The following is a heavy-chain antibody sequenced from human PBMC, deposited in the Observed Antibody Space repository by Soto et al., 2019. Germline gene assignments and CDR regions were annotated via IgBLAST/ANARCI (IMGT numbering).Heavy chain of an antibody. D-gene: IGHD3-16*02. Sequence: PSETLCLTCTVSGGSVSSGSYYWSWIRQPPGKGLEWIGYIYYSGSTNYNPSLKSRVTISVDTSKNQFSLKLSSVTAADTAVYYCARALLLRLGELSVRRTDYGMDVWGQGTTVTLSS. CDR1: GGSVSSGSYY. CDR3: ARALLLRLGELSVRRTDYGMDV. J-gene: IGHJ6*02. V-gene: IGHV4-61*01. CDR2: IYYSGST.